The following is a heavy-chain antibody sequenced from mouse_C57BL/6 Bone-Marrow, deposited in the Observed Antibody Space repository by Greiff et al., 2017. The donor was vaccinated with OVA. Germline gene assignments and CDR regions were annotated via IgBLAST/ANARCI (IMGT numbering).Heavy chain of an antibody. Sequence: EVMLVESEGGLVQPGSSMKLSCTASGFTFSDYYMAWVRQVPEKGLEWVANINYDGSSTYYLDSLKSRFIISRDNAKNILYLQMSSLKSEDTATYYCARDHGYFDVWGTGTTVTVSS. CDR1: GFTFSDYY. J-gene: IGHJ1*03. CDR3: ARDHGYFDV. V-gene: IGHV5-16*01. CDR2: INYDGSST.